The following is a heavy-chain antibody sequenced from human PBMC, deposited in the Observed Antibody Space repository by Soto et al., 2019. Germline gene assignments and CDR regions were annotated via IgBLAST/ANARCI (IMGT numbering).Heavy chain of an antibody. J-gene: IGHJ3*02. Sequence: PSQTLSLTCAISGDSVSSNSAAWNWIRQSPSRGLEWLGRTYYRSKWYNDYAVSVKSRITINPDTSKNQFSLQLNSVTPEDTAVYYCARGSLYIVATLDDAFDIWGQGTMVTV. CDR2: TYYRSKWYN. CDR3: ARGSLYIVATLDDAFDI. CDR1: GDSVSSNSAA. D-gene: IGHD5-12*01. V-gene: IGHV6-1*01.